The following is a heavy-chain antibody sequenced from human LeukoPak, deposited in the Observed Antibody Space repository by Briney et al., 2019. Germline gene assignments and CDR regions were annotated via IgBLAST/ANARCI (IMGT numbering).Heavy chain of an antibody. J-gene: IGHJ4*02. D-gene: IGHD6-13*01. CDR3: ARQSNPGYSGSWFDY. Sequence: SETLSLTCTVSGASMSGYHWSWIRRPPGKGLVWIGYIYYSGGTNYNPSLKSRVTISVDTSKNQFSLKLSSVTAADTAVYYCARQSNPGYSGSWFDYWGQGTLVTVSS. CDR1: GASMSGYH. V-gene: IGHV4-59*08. CDR2: IYYSGGT.